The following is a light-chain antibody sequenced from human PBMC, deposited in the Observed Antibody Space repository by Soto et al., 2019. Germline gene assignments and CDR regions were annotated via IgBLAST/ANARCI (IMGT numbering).Light chain of an antibody. V-gene: IGKV3-20*01. CDR1: QSVSSSY. CDR3: QQYGSSPWT. CDR2: GAS. Sequence: EIVLTQSPGTLSLSPGERATLSCRASQSVSSSYLAWYQQKPGQAPRLLIYGASSRGTVIPDRFSGSGSGTDFPLTISRLEPEDFAVDYCQQYGSSPWTFVQGTKVEI. J-gene: IGKJ1*01.